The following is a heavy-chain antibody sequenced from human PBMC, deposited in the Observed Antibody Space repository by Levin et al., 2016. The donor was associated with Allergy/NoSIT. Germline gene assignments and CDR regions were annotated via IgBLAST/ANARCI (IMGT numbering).Heavy chain of an antibody. CDR3: TRDSIRDTNANWFDP. J-gene: IGHJ5*02. CDR1: GFTFGDYA. CDR2: IRSKAYGGTP. V-gene: IGHV3-49*03. D-gene: IGHD1-1*01. Sequence: GGSLRLSCTASGFTFGDYAMSWFRQAPGKGLEWVGFIRSKAYGGTPGYAASVKGRFTISRDDFKSIAYLQMNSLRTEDTAVYYCTRDSIRDTNANWFDPWGQGNLVTVSS.